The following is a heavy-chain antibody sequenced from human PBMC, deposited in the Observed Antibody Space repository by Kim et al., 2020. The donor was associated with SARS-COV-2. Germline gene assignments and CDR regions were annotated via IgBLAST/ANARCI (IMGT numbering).Heavy chain of an antibody. CDR1: GGSISSSSYY. D-gene: IGHD5-12*01. Sequence: SETLSLTCTVSGGSISSSSYYWGWIRQPPGKGLEWIGSIYYSGSTYYNPSLKSRVTISVDTSKNQFSLKLSSVTAADTAVYYCARPRLYSGYGRPHAFDIWGQGTMVTVSS. CDR3: ARPRLYSGYGRPHAFDI. V-gene: IGHV4-39*01. J-gene: IGHJ3*02. CDR2: IYYSGST.